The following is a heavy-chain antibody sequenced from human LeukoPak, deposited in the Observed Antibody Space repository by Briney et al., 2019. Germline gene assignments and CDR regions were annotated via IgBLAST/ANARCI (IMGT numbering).Heavy chain of an antibody. CDR1: GFTFSTYW. CDR3: ARDITPHYASYFDY. Sequence: GGSLRLSCAASGFTFSTYWMHWVRQAPGKELVWVSGINWNGGSRGYADSVKGRFTISRDNAENSLYLQMNSLRAEDTALYYCARDITPHYASYFDYWGQGTLVTVSS. D-gene: IGHD4-17*01. J-gene: IGHJ4*02. CDR2: INWNGGSR. V-gene: IGHV3-20*04.